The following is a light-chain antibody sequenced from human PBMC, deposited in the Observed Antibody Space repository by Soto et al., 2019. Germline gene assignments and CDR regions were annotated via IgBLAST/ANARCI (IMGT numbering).Light chain of an antibody. V-gene: IGLV2-14*03. CDR3: SSFTSDRIYV. CDR2: GVT. J-gene: IGLJ1*01. Sequence: QSVLTQPTSGAGSPGQSITISCTGNHNDIGTYDYVSWYQQHPGRAPRLLIYGVTTRPSGISDRFSASKSGLTASLTISGLQPEDEADYYCSSFTSDRIYVFGPGTKVTVL. CDR1: HNDIGTYDY.